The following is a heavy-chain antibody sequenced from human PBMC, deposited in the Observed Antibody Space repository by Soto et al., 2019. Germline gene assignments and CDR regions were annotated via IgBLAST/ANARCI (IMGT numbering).Heavy chain of an antibody. V-gene: IGHV4-59*01. CDR2: IYYSGSA. Sequence: QVQLQESGPGLVKASETLSLTCTVSGGFISNYYCSWIRQPPGKGLEWIGYIYYSGSANYNPSLKSRVTISVDTSKIQFSLKLSSVTAADTAVYYCARAGAATLADYWGQGTLVTVSS. CDR3: ARAGAATLADY. CDR1: GGFISNYY. D-gene: IGHD2-15*01. J-gene: IGHJ4*02.